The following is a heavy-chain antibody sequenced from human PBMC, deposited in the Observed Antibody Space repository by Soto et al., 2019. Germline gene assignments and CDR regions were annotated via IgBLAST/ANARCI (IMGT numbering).Heavy chain of an antibody. Sequence: EVQLVESGGGVVQPGGSLRLSCAASGFSFDDYAMHWVRQAPGKGLEWVSGISWNSANMNYVDSVKARFTISRDNPKHSLSQQKDSVREEDTALYCCVKDIRGRGSYSYSYGMDVWGQGTTVTVSS. J-gene: IGHJ6*02. CDR3: VKDIRGRGSYSYSYGMDV. CDR1: GFSFDDYA. V-gene: IGHV3-9*01. D-gene: IGHD3-16*01. CDR2: ISWNSANM.